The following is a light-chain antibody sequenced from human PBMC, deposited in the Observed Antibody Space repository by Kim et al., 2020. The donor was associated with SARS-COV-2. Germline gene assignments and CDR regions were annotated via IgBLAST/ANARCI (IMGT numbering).Light chain of an antibody. Sequence: QSALTQPPSVSGSPGQSVTIPCTGTSSDVGRYNRVSWYHQSPGTAPKLMIYEVRNRPSGGPDRFSGSKSGNTASLTISGVQAEDEGEYYCSSLTSSATWVFGGGTQLTVL. CDR1: SSDVGRYNR. CDR3: SSLTSSATWV. CDR2: EVR. J-gene: IGLJ3*02. V-gene: IGLV2-18*02.